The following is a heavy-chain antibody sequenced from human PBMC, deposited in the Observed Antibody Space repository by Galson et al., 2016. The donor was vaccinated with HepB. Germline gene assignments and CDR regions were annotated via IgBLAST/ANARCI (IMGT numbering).Heavy chain of an antibody. CDR3: VRDNTGWYEGDY. CDR1: GYTFTSYY. CDR2: INPSGGST. Sequence: SVKVSCKASGYTFTSYYVHWVRRAPGQGLEWMGMINPSGGSTTYAQKFQDRVTLTRDTSTSTVYMQLSSLKSEDTAMYYCVRDNTGWYEGDYWGQGTLVTVS. J-gene: IGHJ4*02. D-gene: IGHD6-19*01. V-gene: IGHV1-46*01.